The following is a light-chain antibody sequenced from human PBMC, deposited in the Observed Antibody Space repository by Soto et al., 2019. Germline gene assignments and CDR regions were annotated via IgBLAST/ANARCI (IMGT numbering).Light chain of an antibody. CDR3: QQYDSSPGT. Sequence: EIVLTQTPGTRSLSPGERATLSCRASQSVSSSYLAWYQQKPGQAPRLLIYGASVRATGIPDRFSGSGSGTDFTLTISRLEPGDFAVFYCQQYDSSPGTFGQGTKVDVK. CDR1: QSVSSSY. CDR2: GAS. J-gene: IGKJ1*01. V-gene: IGKV3-20*01.